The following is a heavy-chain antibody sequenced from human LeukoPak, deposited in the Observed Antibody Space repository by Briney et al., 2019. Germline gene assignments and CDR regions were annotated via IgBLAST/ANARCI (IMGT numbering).Heavy chain of an antibody. CDR2: IYPGDSDT. D-gene: IGHD6-13*01. J-gene: IGHJ1*01. V-gene: IGHV5-51*01. CDR3: ARLRYSSSWSEYFQH. Sequence: GESLEISCQGSGYSFTSYWIGWVRQMPGKGLEWMGIIYPGDSDTRYSPSFQGQVTISADKSISTAYLQWSSLKASDTAMYYCARLRYSSSWSEYFQHWGQGTLVTVSS. CDR1: GYSFTSYW.